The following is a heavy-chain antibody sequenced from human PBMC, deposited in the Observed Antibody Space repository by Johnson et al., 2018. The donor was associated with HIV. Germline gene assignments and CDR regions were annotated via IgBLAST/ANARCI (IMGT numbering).Heavy chain of an antibody. D-gene: IGHD1-1*01. CDR3: AKGSTLWNPRLGDAFDF. V-gene: IGHV3-9*01. CDR2: ITWNSDNI. Sequence: VQLVESGGGLVQPGGSLRLSCAPSGFTFDDYAMHWVRQAPGKGLEWVSGITWNSDNIAYGDSVKGRFTISRDNVKNSLYLQMNSLTAEDTALYYCAKGSTLWNPRLGDAFDFWGQGTLVTVSS. J-gene: IGHJ3*01. CDR1: GFTFDDYA.